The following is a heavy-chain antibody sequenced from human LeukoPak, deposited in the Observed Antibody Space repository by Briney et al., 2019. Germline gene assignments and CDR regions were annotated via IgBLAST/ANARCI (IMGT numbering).Heavy chain of an antibody. J-gene: IGHJ4*02. Sequence: GASVKVSCKASGYTFTNYAISWVRQAPGQGLEWMGWISAYNGDKRDSQRLLGRVTMTTDTPTSTAYMELRSLRSDDTAVYYCARLRLGELSLGFDYWGQGTLVTVSS. CDR2: ISAYNGDK. CDR1: GYTFTNYA. D-gene: IGHD3-16*02. CDR3: ARLRLGELSLGFDY. V-gene: IGHV1-18*01.